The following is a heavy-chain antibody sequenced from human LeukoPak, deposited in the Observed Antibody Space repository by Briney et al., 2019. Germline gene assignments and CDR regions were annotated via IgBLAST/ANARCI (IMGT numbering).Heavy chain of an antibody. CDR2: MNPNSGNT. J-gene: IGHJ6*02. Sequence: ASVKVSCKASGYTFTSYDINWVRQATGQGLEWMGWMNPNSGNTGYAQKFQGRVTMTRNTSISTAYMELSSLRSEDTAVYYCARVGLRDYGDYLSYYYGMDVWGQGTTVTVSS. CDR1: GYTFTSYD. D-gene: IGHD4-17*01. V-gene: IGHV1-8*01. CDR3: ARVGLRDYGDYLSYYYGMDV.